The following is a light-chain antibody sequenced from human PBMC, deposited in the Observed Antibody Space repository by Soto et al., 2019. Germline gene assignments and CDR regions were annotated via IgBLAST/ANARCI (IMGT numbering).Light chain of an antibody. Sequence: QSVLTQPPSASGTPGQRITISCSGSNSNIGDNTVNWFQQLPGMAPRLLISTNNQRHSGVPDRFTASKSGTSGSLAISGLQSEDEADYYCASWDDKLNGVVFGGGTQLTVL. CDR2: TNN. V-gene: IGLV1-44*01. CDR1: NSNIGDNT. J-gene: IGLJ2*01. CDR3: ASWDDKLNGVV.